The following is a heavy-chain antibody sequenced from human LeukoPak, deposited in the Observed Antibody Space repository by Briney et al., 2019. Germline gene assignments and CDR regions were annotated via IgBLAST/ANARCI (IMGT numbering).Heavy chain of an antibody. CDR1: GDSVTSGGYF. D-gene: IGHD2-21*02. J-gene: IGHJ3*02. Sequence: SETLSLTCAVSGDSVTSGGYFWTVSRQPPGRVLEWIGSVSNSGTTSYNPSLKSRVSISLVPSNNHFSLRLGSVTAADTAVYFCARDVVVTSSPVAFDIWVQGTMATVPS. CDR2: VSNSGTT. CDR3: ARDVVVTSSPVAFDI. V-gene: IGHV4-31*11.